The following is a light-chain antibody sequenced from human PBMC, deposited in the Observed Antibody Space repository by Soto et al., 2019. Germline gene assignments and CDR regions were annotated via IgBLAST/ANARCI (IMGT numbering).Light chain of an antibody. CDR1: QSVLYSSSNKNY. CDR2: RAS. J-gene: IGKJ4*01. Sequence: DIVMTQSPESLAVSLGERATINCKSSQSVLYSSSNKNYLAWYQQKPGQPPKLLIYRASTRESGVPDRFSGRGSGTDFTLTISSLQAEDVAVYFCQQYYSLPLTFGGGTKVEIK. V-gene: IGKV4-1*01. CDR3: QQYYSLPLT.